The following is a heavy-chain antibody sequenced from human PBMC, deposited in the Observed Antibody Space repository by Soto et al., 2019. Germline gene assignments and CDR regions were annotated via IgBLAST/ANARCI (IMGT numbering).Heavy chain of an antibody. CDR2: INHSGST. Sequence: SETLSLTCAVYGGSFSGYYWSWIRQPPGKGLEWIGEINHSGSTNYNPSLKSRVTISVDTSKNQFSLRLSSVTAADTAVYYCARGLPTLLWFGEWSLAFDYWGQGTLVTVSS. CDR3: ARGLPTLLWFGEWSLAFDY. V-gene: IGHV4-34*01. D-gene: IGHD3-10*01. CDR1: GGSFSGYY. J-gene: IGHJ4*02.